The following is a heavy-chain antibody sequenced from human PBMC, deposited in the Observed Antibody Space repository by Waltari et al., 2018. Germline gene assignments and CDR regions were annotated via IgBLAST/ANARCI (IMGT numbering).Heavy chain of an antibody. D-gene: IGHD4-4*01. V-gene: IGHV3-72*01. CDR3: ARASDYNNHYYFDY. J-gene: IGHJ4*02. CDR2: IRKEANSYTT. CDR1: GFSFRDYH. Sequence: EVQLVESGGGLVQPGGSLRLSCPASGFSFRDYHLAWVRQAPGKGLDWVCRIRKEANSYTTEYAASVKGRFTISRDDSKSSLYLQMNSLKTEDTAVYYCARASDYNNHYYFDYWGQGTMVTVSS.